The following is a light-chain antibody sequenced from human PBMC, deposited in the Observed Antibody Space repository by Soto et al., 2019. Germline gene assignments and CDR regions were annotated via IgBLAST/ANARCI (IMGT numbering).Light chain of an antibody. V-gene: IGKV3-20*01. CDR1: QSVSSSH. CDR3: QRYGG. Sequence: IWMIQSPGTLALSTRERATVSCRASQSVSSSHLAWYQQKPGQAPRLLIYSASSRATGIPDRFSGSGAGTDFTLTISRLEPEDFAVYYCQRYGGFGQGTKVDI. J-gene: IGKJ1*01. CDR2: SAS.